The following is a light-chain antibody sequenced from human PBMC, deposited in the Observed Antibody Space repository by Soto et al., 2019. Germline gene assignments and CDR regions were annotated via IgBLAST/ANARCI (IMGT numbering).Light chain of an antibody. CDR2: EVS. Sequence: QSALTQPASVSGSPGQSITISCTGTSSDVGGYNYVSWYQQHPGKAPKLMIYEVSNRPSGVSNRFSGSKSGNTASLTISGLQADDEADYYCSSYTSSSTHDVFGTGTKVTVL. CDR3: SSYTSSSTHDV. V-gene: IGLV2-14*01. CDR1: SSDVGGYNY. J-gene: IGLJ1*01.